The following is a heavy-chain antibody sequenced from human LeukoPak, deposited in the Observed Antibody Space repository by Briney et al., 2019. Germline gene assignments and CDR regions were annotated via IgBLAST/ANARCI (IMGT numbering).Heavy chain of an antibody. Sequence: PGGSLRLSCAASGFTFTAYNMNWVRQAPGKGLEWVSYISSSSSAIYYADSVKGRFTVSRDNAKNSLYLQMNSLRAEDTAVYYCARERVGYCSSTSCQGAFDIWGQGTMVTVSS. CDR2: ISSSSSAI. J-gene: IGHJ3*02. D-gene: IGHD2-2*01. V-gene: IGHV3-48*01. CDR1: GFTFTAYN. CDR3: ARERVGYCSSTSCQGAFDI.